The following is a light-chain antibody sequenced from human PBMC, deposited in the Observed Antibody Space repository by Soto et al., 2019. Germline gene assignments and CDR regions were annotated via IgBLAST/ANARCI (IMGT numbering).Light chain of an antibody. CDR1: SSDVGAYNY. CDR2: EVT. Sequence: QSALTQPPSASGSPGQSVTISCTGTSSDVGAYNYVSWYQQHAGKAPKLVIYEVTNRPSGVPDRFSGSKSANTASLTVSGLLAEDEADYYCSSFASCNLWVFGGGIKLTVL. CDR3: SSFASCNLWV. V-gene: IGLV2-8*01. J-gene: IGLJ3*02.